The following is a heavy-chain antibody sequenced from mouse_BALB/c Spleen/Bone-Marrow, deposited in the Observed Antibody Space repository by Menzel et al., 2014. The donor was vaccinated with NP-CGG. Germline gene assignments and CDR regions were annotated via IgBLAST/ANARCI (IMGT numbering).Heavy chain of an antibody. CDR3: ARWELGRALFAY. CDR2: IDPANGNT. D-gene: IGHD4-1*01. V-gene: IGHV14-3*02. CDR1: GFNIKDTY. Sequence: EVQLQQSGAELVKPGASVKLSCTASGFNIKDTYMHWVKQRPEQGLEWIGRIDPANGNTKYDPKFQGKATITADTSSNTAYLQLSSLTSEDTAVYYCARWELGRALFAYWGQGTLVTVSA. J-gene: IGHJ3*01.